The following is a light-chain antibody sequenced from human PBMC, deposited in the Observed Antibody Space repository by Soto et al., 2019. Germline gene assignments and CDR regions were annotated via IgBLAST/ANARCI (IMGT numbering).Light chain of an antibody. CDR1: QGIRND. CDR2: AAS. CDR3: LQDYNYPPT. V-gene: IGKV1-6*01. J-gene: IGKJ1*01. Sequence: AIQMTQSPSSLSASVGDRVTITCRASQGIRNDLGWYQQKPGKAPKLLIYAASSLQSGVPSRFSGSGSGTDFTITISSLPPEDFATYYCLQDYNYPPTFGQGTKVEIK.